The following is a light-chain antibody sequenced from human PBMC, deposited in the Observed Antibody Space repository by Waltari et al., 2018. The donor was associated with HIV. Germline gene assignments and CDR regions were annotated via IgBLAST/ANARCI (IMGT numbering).Light chain of an antibody. V-gene: IGLV3-1*01. Sequence: SYELTQPPSVSVSPGQTASITCSGAKLGDKYAAWYQQKPGQSPVLVIFQDNMRPSGSPERVSGSSSGNTATLTISGTQTVDEADYYCQAWVSSTAVFGGGTKLTVL. CDR1: KLGDKY. CDR3: QAWVSSTAV. J-gene: IGLJ3*02. CDR2: QDN.